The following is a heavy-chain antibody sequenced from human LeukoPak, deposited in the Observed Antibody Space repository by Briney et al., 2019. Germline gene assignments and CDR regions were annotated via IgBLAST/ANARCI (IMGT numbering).Heavy chain of an antibody. CDR3: ARGSYSSNLYYYYYYGMDV. V-gene: IGHV3-7*01. J-gene: IGHJ6*02. D-gene: IGHD6-13*01. CDR2: MNQDASQK. Sequence: PGGSLRLSCAASGFTFSNYWMSWVRQAPGKGLEWVANMNQDASQKYYVDSVKGRFTISRDNAKNSLYLQMNSLRAEDTAVYYCARGSYSSNLYYYYYYGMDVWGQGTTVTVSS. CDR1: GFTFSNYW.